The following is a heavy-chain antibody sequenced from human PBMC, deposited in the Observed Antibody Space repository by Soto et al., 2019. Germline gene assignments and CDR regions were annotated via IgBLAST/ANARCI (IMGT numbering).Heavy chain of an antibody. V-gene: IGHV3-23*01. CDR1: GFTFSSYA. Sequence: GGSLRLSCAASGFTFSSYAMSWVRQAPGKGLEWVSAISGSGGSTYYADSVKGRFTISRDNSKNTLYLQMNSLRAEDTAVYYCAADEGHYYGMDVWGQGTTVTVSS. CDR2: ISGSGGST. CDR3: AADEGHYYGMDV. J-gene: IGHJ6*02.